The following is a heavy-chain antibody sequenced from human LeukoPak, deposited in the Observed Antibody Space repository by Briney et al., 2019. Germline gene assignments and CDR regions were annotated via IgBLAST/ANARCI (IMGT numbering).Heavy chain of an antibody. CDR3: AKDDACLQFSG. CDR1: EFTVSSNY. D-gene: IGHD5-24*01. Sequence: GGSLRLSCAASEFTVSSNYMSWVRQAPGKGLEWISGISASGDITYYADSVKGRFTISRENFENTVHLHMSSLRAGDTAVYFCAKDDACLQFSGWGQGTLVTVSS. V-gene: IGHV3-23*01. J-gene: IGHJ4*02. CDR2: ISASGDIT.